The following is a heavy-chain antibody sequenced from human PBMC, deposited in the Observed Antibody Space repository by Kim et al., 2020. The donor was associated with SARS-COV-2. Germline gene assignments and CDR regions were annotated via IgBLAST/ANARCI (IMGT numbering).Heavy chain of an antibody. CDR2: IIPILGIA. Sequence: SVKVSCKASGGTFSSYTISWVRQAPGQGLEWMGRIIPILGIANYAQKFQGRVTITADKSTSTAYMELSSLRSEDTAVYYCASHALDIVATISPSPDAFDIWGQGTMVTVSS. V-gene: IGHV1-69*02. D-gene: IGHD5-12*01. J-gene: IGHJ3*02. CDR3: ASHALDIVATISPSPDAFDI. CDR1: GGTFSSYT.